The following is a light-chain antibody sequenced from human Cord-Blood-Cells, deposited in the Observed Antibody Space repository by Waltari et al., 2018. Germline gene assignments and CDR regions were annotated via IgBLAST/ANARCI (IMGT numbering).Light chain of an antibody. CDR3: SSYTSSSTRV. CDR2: DVS. V-gene: IGLV2-14*03. J-gene: IGLJ3*02. CDR1: SSDVGGYND. Sequence: QSALTQPASVSGSPGQSLTISCTGTSSDVGGYNDVSWYQQHPGKAPKLMIYDVSNRPSGFSNRFSGSKSGNTASLTISGLQAEDEADYYCSSYTSSSTRVFGGGTKLTVL.